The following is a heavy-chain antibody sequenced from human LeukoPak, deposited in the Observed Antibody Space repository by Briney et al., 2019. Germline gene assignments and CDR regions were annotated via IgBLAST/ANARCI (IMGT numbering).Heavy chain of an antibody. Sequence: PSETLSLTCTVSGGSISSSSYYWGWIRQPPGKGLEWIGSIYYSGSTYYNPSLKSRVTISVDTSKNQFSLKLSSVTAADTAVYYCARDTAYYDSSGYYYGGRSFDFWGQGTLLTVSS. CDR1: GGSISSSSYY. D-gene: IGHD3-22*01. CDR3: ARDTAYYDSSGYYYGGRSFDF. J-gene: IGHJ4*02. CDR2: IYYSGST. V-gene: IGHV4-39*07.